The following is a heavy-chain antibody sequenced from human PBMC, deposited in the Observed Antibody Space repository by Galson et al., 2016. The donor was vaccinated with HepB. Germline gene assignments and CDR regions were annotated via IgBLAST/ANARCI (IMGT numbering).Heavy chain of an antibody. CDR1: GFIFNHFG. CDR2: VSFDGSYT. V-gene: IGHV3-30*18. CDR3: AKDLPGTMSFDY. D-gene: IGHD1-14*01. Sequence: SLRLSCAGSGFIFNHFGMHWVRQVPGKGLEWVAGVSFDGSYTSSADSVKGRLSISRDSFKNTLYLQMNSLRSEDTAVYYCAKDLPGTMSFDYWGQGTLLTVSS. J-gene: IGHJ4*02.